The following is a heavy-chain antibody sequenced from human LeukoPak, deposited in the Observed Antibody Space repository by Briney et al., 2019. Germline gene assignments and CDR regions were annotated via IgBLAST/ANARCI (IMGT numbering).Heavy chain of an antibody. CDR1: GFTFSRHA. Sequence: WRTLRLSCAVSGFTFSRHAMHWVLQAPGEEVVEWAVICYDGGNNYYADSVKGRATISRDNSNNTLYLQLDRLRVEDTAVYYCAKDTDSSGYFPSDYWGKGTLVTVPS. CDR3: AKDTDSSGYFPSDY. CDR2: ICYDGGNN. J-gene: IGHJ4*02. D-gene: IGHD3-22*01. V-gene: IGHV3-33*03.